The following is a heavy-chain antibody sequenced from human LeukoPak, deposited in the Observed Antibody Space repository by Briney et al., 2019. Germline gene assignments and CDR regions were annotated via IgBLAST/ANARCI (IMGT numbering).Heavy chain of an antibody. D-gene: IGHD2-21*02. CDR3: ARGGPQAYCGGDCYFDQ. CDR2: ISYDGSNK. Sequence: GTSLRLSCAASGFTFSTYGMHWVRQAPGKGLEWVAVISYDGSNKYNADSVKGRFTISRDNSRNTLFLQMNSLRAEDTAVYYCARGGPQAYCGGDCYFDQWGQGTLVTVSS. CDR1: GFTFSTYG. J-gene: IGHJ4*02. V-gene: IGHV3-30*03.